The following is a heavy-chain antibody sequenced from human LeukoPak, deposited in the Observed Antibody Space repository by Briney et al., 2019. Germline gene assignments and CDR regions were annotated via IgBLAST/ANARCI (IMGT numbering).Heavy chain of an antibody. CDR1: GFTFSSYG. Sequence: PGGSLRLSCAASGFTFSSYGMHWVRQAPGKGLEWVAVIWYDGSNKYYADSVKGRFTISRDNSKNTLYLQMNSLRAEDTAVYYCAKPTGYSSGWYNYWGQGTLVTVSS. CDR3: AKPTGYSSGWYNY. CDR2: IWYDGSNK. D-gene: IGHD6-19*01. V-gene: IGHV3-33*06. J-gene: IGHJ4*02.